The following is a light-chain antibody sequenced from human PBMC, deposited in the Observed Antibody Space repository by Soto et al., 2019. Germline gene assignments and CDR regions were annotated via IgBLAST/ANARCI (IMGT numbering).Light chain of an antibody. J-gene: IGKJ4*01. CDR2: GAS. Sequence: EIVLTQSPGTLSLSPGERATLSCRASQSISSGYLAWYQQRPGQAPRLLIYGASTRATGIPERFSGSGSGTDFTLTISRLEPEDFAVYYCQQYGGSPLTFGGGTKVEIK. CDR3: QQYGGSPLT. V-gene: IGKV3-20*01. CDR1: QSISSGY.